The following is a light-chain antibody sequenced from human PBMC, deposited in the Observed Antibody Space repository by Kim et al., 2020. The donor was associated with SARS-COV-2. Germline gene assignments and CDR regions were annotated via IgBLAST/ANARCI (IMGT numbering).Light chain of an antibody. Sequence: QAGLTQPPSVSKGLRQTATLTCTGNSNNVGNQGAAWLQQHQGHPPKLLSYRNNNRPSGISERLSASRSGNTASLTITGLQPEDEAEYYCSAWDNSLSAVVFGGGTKLTVL. CDR1: SNNVGNQG. J-gene: IGLJ2*01. V-gene: IGLV10-54*01. CDR3: SAWDNSLSAVV. CDR2: RNN.